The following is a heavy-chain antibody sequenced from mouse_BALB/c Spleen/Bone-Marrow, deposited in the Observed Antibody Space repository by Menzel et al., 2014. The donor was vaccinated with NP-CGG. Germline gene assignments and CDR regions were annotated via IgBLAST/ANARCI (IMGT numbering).Heavy chain of an antibody. J-gene: IGHJ2*01. CDR2: INPYNGDT. CDR3: GRGDDYDGDFDR. D-gene: IGHD2-4*01. CDR1: GYSFTGYF. V-gene: IGHV1-37*01. Sequence: VQLKQSGPELVKPGASVKISCTASGYSFTGYFMNWVKQSHGKSLEWIGRINPYNGDTFYNQKFKGKATFTVDKSSSTAHMELLSLTSEDSAVYDCGRGDDYDGDFDRWGQGTTLTVSS.